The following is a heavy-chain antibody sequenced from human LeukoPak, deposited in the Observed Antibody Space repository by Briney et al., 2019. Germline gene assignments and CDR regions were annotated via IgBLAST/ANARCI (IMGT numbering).Heavy chain of an antibody. V-gene: IGHV1-69*13. CDR3: ARGGGGGFTVTNRAFDI. J-gene: IGHJ3*02. CDR1: GGTFSSYA. D-gene: IGHD4-17*01. Sequence: SVKVSCKASGGTFSSYAISWVRQAPGQGLEWMGGIIPIFGTANYAQKFQGRVTITADESTSTAYMELSSLRSEDTAVYYCARGGGGGFTVTNRAFDIWGQGTMVTVSS. CDR2: IIPIFGTA.